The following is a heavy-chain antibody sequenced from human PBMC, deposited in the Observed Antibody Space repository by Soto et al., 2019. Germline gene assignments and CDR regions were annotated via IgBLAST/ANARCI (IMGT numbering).Heavy chain of an antibody. D-gene: IGHD3-3*01. Sequence: QVHLVESGGGVVQPGKSLRLSCAASGFSFSSYAMHWVRQAPGKGLEWVAVISYDGSNKEYADSVKGRFTISRDNSKSTLYLQMSSLRAEDTATYYCARDILQSDWSGTLDSWGQGTLVTVSS. J-gene: IGHJ4*02. CDR1: GFSFSSYA. CDR3: ARDILQSDWSGTLDS. CDR2: ISYDGSNK. V-gene: IGHV3-30-3*01.